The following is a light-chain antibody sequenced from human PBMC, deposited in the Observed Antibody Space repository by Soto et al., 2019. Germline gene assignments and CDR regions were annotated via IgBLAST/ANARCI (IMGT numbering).Light chain of an antibody. Sequence: ALTQPASVSGSPGQSITISCTGTSSDVGAYNYVSWYQQHPGKAPKLMIYEVSNRPSGVSNRFSGSKSGNTASLTISGLQAEDEADYHCSSYTSSSTYVFGTGTKVTAL. CDR2: EVS. V-gene: IGLV2-14*01. CDR3: SSYTSSSTYV. J-gene: IGLJ1*01. CDR1: SSDVGAYNY.